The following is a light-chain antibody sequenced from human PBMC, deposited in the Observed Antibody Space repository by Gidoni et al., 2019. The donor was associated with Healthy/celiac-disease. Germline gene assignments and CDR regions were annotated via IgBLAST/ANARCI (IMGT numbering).Light chain of an antibody. CDR1: QSVSSN. CDR3: QQYNNWLMYT. Sequence: EIVMTQYPATLSLSPGERATLSSRASQSVSSNLAWYQQKPGPAPRLLIYGASTRAPGIPARFSGSGSGTEFTLTISSLQSEDFAVYYCQQYNNWLMYTFGQXTKLEIK. V-gene: IGKV3-15*01. J-gene: IGKJ2*01. CDR2: GAS.